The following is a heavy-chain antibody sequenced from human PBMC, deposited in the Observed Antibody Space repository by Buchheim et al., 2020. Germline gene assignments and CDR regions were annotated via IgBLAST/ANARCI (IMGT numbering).Heavy chain of an antibody. CDR3: AIWVRGVISDWFDP. Sequence: QVQLQESGPGLVKPSQTLSLTCPVSGGAISSGGYYWSWIRQHPGKGLEWIGYIYYSGSTYYNPSLKSRVTISVDTSKNQFSLKLSTVTAADTAVYYCAIWVRGVISDWFDPWGQGTL. J-gene: IGHJ5*02. D-gene: IGHD3-10*01. V-gene: IGHV4-31*03. CDR1: GGAISSGGYY. CDR2: IYYSGST.